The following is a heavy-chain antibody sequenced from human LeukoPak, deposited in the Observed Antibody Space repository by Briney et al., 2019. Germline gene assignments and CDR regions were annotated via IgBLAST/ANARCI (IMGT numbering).Heavy chain of an antibody. CDR3: ARKGDYGGNSVDY. J-gene: IGHJ4*02. D-gene: IGHD4-23*01. V-gene: IGHV1-69*04. CDR2: IIPILGIA. Sequence: SVKVSCKASGGTFSSYAISWVRQAPGQGLEWMGRIIPILGIANYAQKFQGRVTITADKSTSTAYMELSSLRSEDTAVYYRARKGDYGGNSVDYWGQGTLVTVSS. CDR1: GGTFSSYA.